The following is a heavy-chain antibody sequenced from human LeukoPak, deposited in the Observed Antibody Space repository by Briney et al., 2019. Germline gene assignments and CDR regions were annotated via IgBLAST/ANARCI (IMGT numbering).Heavy chain of an antibody. CDR1: GFTFSSYS. CDR2: ISSSSSYI. J-gene: IGHJ4*02. V-gene: IGHV3-21*01. CDR3: ARDSDIYYFDY. Sequence: PGGSLRLSCAASGFTFSSYSMNWVRQAPGKGLEWVSSISSSSSYINYADSVKGRFTISRDNAKNSLYLQMNSLRAEDTAVYYCARDSDIYYFDYWGQGTLVTVSS. D-gene: IGHD2-15*01.